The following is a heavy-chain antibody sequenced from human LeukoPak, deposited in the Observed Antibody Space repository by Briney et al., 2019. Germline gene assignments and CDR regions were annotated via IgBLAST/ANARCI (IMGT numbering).Heavy chain of an antibody. CDR3: ARDMKGGYYYDSSGYYNHDAFDI. Sequence: ASVKVSCKASGYTFTSYGISWVRQAPGQGLEWMGWISAYNGNTNYAQKLQGRFTMTTDTSTSTAYMELRSLRSDDTAVYYCARDMKGGYYYDSSGYYNHDAFDIWGQGTMVTVSS. CDR2: ISAYNGNT. D-gene: IGHD3-22*01. V-gene: IGHV1-18*01. CDR1: GYTFTSYG. J-gene: IGHJ3*02.